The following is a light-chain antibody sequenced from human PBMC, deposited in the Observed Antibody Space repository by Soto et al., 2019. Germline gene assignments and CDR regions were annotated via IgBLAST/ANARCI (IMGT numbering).Light chain of an antibody. J-gene: IGLJ1*01. CDR2: DVS. CDR3: SSYTSSSTPCV. V-gene: IGLV2-14*01. Sequence: QSALTQPASVSGSPGQSFTISCTGTSSDVGGYNYVSWYQQHPGKAPKLMIYDVSNRPSGVSNRFSGSKSGNTASLTISGLQAEDEADYYCSSYTSSSTPCVFGTGTKLTVL. CDR1: SSDVGGYNY.